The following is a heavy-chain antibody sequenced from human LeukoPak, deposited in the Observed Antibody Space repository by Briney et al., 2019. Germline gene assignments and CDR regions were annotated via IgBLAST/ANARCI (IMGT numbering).Heavy chain of an antibody. J-gene: IGHJ4*02. CDR2: ISSSGNTV. CDR3: ARDQVSVAGTGIDY. CDR1: GFTFSNAW. D-gene: IGHD6-19*01. V-gene: IGHV3-11*04. Sequence: GGSLRLSCAASGFTFSNAWMSWIRQAPGKGLEWVSYISSSGNTVKYADSVKGRFTISRDNAKNSLYLQMNSLRAEDTAVYYCARDQVSVAGTGIDYWGQGTLVTVSS.